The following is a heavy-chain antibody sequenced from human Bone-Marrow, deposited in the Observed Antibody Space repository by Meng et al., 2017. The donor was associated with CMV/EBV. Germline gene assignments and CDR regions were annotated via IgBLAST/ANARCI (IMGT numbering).Heavy chain of an antibody. Sequence: SETLSLTCTVSGGSISNYYWSWIRQSPGRGLEWIGYIYSSGNTNYNPTLKSRVTISVDASKNLFSLRLSSVTAADTAIYYCARGSTRYKFEPWGQATLVIVAS. CDR3: ARGSTRYKFEP. J-gene: IGHJ5*02. V-gene: IGHV4-59*01. D-gene: IGHD1-1*01. CDR2: IYSSGNT. CDR1: GGSISNYY.